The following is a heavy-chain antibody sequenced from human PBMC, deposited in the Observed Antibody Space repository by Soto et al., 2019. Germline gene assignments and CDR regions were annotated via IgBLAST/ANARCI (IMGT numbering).Heavy chain of an antibody. Sequence: QVQLVQSEAEVKKPGASVKVSCKASGYTFTTYDISWVRQAPGQGLEWMGRISTYNGDTNYPQSLQGRLTMTTDTSTNTAYMELSSLRSDDTAVYYCARDPYNVLMVNAPNLYGMDVWGQGTTVTVSS. D-gene: IGHD2-8*01. CDR1: GYTFTTYD. CDR2: ISTYNGDT. CDR3: ARDPYNVLMVNAPNLYGMDV. V-gene: IGHV1-18*01. J-gene: IGHJ6*02.